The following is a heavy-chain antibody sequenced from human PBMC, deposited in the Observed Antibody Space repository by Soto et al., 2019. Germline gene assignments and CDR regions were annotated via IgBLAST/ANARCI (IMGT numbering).Heavy chain of an antibody. CDR3: ARPGARYCSGDCYSSH. V-gene: IGHV1-8*01. D-gene: IGHD2-21*02. Sequence: QVQLVQSGAEVKKPRASVKVSCKASGYMFSNYDIIWVRQATGQGLEWMGWMNPDSDKTDYAQKFQGRVTMTGITSISTAYMELTALTYEDTAIYYCARPGARYCSGDCYSSHWGQVTLVTVAS. J-gene: IGHJ4*02. CDR1: GYMFSNYD. CDR2: MNPDSDKT.